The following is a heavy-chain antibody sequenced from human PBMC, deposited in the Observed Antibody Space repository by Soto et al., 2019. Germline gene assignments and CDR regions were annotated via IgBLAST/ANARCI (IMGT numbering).Heavy chain of an antibody. V-gene: IGHV1-3*01. Sequence: ASVKVSCKASGYTFTSYAMHWVRQAPGQRLEWMGWINAGNGNTKYSQKFQGRVTITRDTSASTAYMKLSSLRSEDTAVYYCARGYYDSSGWRYYYGMDVWGQGTTVTVSS. CDR2: INAGNGNT. D-gene: IGHD3-22*01. CDR3: ARGYYDSSGWRYYYGMDV. J-gene: IGHJ6*02. CDR1: GYTFTSYA.